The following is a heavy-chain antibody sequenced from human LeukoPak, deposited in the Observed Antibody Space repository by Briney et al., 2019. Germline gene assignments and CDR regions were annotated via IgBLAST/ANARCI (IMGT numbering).Heavy chain of an antibody. Sequence: SETLSLTCTVSGGSISSGGYYWSWIRQPPGKGLEWIGYIYHSGSTYYNPSLKSRVTISVDRSKNQFSLKLSSVTAADTAVYYCAGRDGYNLGLDAFDIWGQGTMVTVSS. CDR3: AGRDGYNLGLDAFDI. D-gene: IGHD5-24*01. V-gene: IGHV4-30-2*01. CDR1: GGSISSGGYY. J-gene: IGHJ3*02. CDR2: IYHSGST.